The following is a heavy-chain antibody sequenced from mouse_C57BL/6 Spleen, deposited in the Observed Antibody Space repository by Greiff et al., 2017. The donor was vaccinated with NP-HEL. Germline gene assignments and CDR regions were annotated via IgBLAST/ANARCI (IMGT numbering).Heavy chain of an antibody. D-gene: IGHD3-3*01. CDR1: GYTFTSYW. V-gene: IGHV1-69*01. CDR2: IDTSDSYT. CDR3: ARAKGGRGFDY. J-gene: IGHJ2*01. Sequence: QVQLQQPGAELVMPGASVKLSCKASGYTFTSYWMHWVKQRPGQGLEWIGEIDTSDSYTNYNQKFKGKSTLTVDKSSSTAYMQLSSLTSEDSAVYYCARAKGGRGFDYWGQGTTLTVSS.